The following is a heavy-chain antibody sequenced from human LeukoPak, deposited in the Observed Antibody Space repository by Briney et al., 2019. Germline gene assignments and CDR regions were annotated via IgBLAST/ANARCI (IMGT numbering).Heavy chain of an antibody. CDR3: ARGRSITLLRGVAMSDGFDI. D-gene: IGHD3-10*01. CDR2: IAARSNYI. CDR1: GFTFSDYS. J-gene: IGHJ3*02. Sequence: PGGSLRLSCEVSGFTFSDYSMKWARQAPGKGLEWVSSIAARSNYIDYADSVKGRFTISRDNARNLLFLQMNGLRAEDTAVYYCARGRSITLLRGVAMSDGFDIWGQGAMVAVSS. V-gene: IGHV3-21*06.